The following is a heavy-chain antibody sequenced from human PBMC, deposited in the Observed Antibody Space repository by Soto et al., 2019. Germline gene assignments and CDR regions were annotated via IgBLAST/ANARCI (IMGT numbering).Heavy chain of an antibody. D-gene: IGHD3-9*01. Sequence: LRLSCAASGFTFSSYGMHWVRQAPGKGLEWVAVISYDGSNKYYADSVKGRFTISRDNSKNTLYLQMNSLRAEDTAVYYCAKEGQYYDILTGYRSYYGMDVWGQGTKVTVSS. V-gene: IGHV3-30*18. J-gene: IGHJ6*02. CDR2: ISYDGSNK. CDR3: AKEGQYYDILTGYRSYYGMDV. CDR1: GFTFSSYG.